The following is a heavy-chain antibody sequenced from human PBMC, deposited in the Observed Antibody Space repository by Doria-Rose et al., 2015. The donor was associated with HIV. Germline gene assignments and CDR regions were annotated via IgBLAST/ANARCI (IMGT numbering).Heavy chain of an antibody. D-gene: IGHD6-13*01. CDR2: SFSDDER. V-gene: IGHV2-26*01. CDR3: ARIKSSRWYHKYYFDF. CDR1: GVSLSSPGMG. Sequence: QVQLVQSGPVLVKPTETLTLTCTVSGVSLSSPGMGVSWIRQPPGKALEWLANSFSDDERSYKTSLKSRLTISRGTSISQVVLTMTDMDPVDTATYYCARIKSSRWYHKYYFDFWGQGTLVIVSA. J-gene: IGHJ4*02.